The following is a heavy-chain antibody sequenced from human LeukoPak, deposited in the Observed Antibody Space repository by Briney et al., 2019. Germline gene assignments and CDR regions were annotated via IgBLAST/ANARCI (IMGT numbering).Heavy chain of an antibody. CDR1: GYTFTSYW. V-gene: IGHV5-51*01. D-gene: IGHD5-18*01. CDR2: IYPGDSDT. Sequence: GESLKISCKASGYTFTSYWIGWVRQMPGKGLEWMGIIYPGDSDTRYSPSFQGQVTISADKSISTAYLQWSSLKASDTAMYYCARQGYSYGYSENSWFDPWGQGTLVTVSS. J-gene: IGHJ5*02. CDR3: ARQGYSYGYSENSWFDP.